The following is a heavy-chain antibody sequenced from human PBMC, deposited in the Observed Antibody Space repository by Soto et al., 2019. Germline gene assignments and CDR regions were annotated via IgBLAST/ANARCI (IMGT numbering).Heavy chain of an antibody. CDR2: IYHSGST. D-gene: IGHD6-6*01. V-gene: IGHV4-30-2*01. Sequence: SETLSLTCAVSGGSITSILDSDSWSWIRQPPGKALEWIGYIYHSGSTSYNPSLKSRVTISMDRSKNQFSLKLSSVTAADTAVYYCARDQRTSSGRHFDYWGQGALVTVSS. CDR1: GGSITSILDSDS. CDR3: ARDQRTSSGRHFDY. J-gene: IGHJ4*02.